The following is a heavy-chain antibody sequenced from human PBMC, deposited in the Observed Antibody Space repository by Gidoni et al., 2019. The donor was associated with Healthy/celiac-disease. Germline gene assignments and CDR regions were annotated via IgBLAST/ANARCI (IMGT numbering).Heavy chain of an antibody. CDR3: ATIVDTAMARGVYYGMDV. CDR2: IIPIFGTA. Sequence: QVQLVQSGAEVKKPGSSVKVSCKASGATFSSYAISWVRQAPGQGLEWMGGIIPIFGTANYAQKFQGRVTITADESTSTAYMELSSLRSEDTAVYYCATIVDTAMARGVYYGMDVWGQGTTVTVSS. D-gene: IGHD5-18*01. V-gene: IGHV1-69*01. J-gene: IGHJ6*02. CDR1: GATFSSYA.